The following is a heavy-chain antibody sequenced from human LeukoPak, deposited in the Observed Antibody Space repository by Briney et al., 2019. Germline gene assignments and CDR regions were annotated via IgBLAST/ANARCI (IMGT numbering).Heavy chain of an antibody. CDR1: GGSMSSYY. J-gene: IGHJ4*02. CDR2: IYYSGST. Sequence: PSETLSLTCTVSGGSMSSYYWSWIRQPPGMGVEWIGYIYYSGSTNYNPSLKSRVTISVDTSKNQFSLKLTSVTAADTAVYYCARDRWRLQPDYWGQGILVTVSS. V-gene: IGHV4-59*01. D-gene: IGHD5-24*01. CDR3: ARDRWRLQPDY.